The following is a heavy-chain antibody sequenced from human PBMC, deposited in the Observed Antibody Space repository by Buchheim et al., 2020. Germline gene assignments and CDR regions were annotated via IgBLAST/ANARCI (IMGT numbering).Heavy chain of an antibody. J-gene: IGHJ4*02. Sequence: QVQLQESGPGLVKPSETLSLTCTVSGGSISSYYWSWIRQPPGKGLEWIGYIYYSGSTNYNPSLKSRVTISVDTSKNQFSLKLSSVTAADTAVYYCARAESVITMVRGVLYYFDYWGQGTL. CDR3: ARAESVITMVRGVLYYFDY. CDR2: IYYSGST. CDR1: GGSISSYY. V-gene: IGHV4-59*12. D-gene: IGHD3-10*01.